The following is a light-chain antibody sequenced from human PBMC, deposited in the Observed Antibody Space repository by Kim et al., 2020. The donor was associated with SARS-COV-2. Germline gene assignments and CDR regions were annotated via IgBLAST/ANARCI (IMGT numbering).Light chain of an antibody. CDR2: EVT. V-gene: IGLV2-14*01. Sequence: QSALTQPASVSGSPGQSITISCTGTSSDIGGYNYVSWYQLHPGKAPKLMIYEVTDRPSGVSNRFSGSKSGNTASLPISGLQAEDEADYYCSSYTSTSTLVFGGGTQLTVL. CDR3: SSYTSTSTLV. J-gene: IGLJ3*02. CDR1: SSDIGGYNY.